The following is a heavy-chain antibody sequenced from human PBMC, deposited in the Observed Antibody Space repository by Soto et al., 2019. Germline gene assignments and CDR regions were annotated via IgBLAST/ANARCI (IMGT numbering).Heavy chain of an antibody. J-gene: IGHJ4*02. Sequence: SATLSLACTVSGGSIHTFYWSWVRQPAGKGLEWIGRIFSSGSTSFNPSLESRVAMSVDTSKNHFSLNLSSVTAADMAVYYCAREGSYSAYNFAHGIQLWSFDFWGQGALVTVSS. CDR2: IFSSGST. CDR1: GGSIHTFY. CDR3: AREGSYSAYNFAHGIQLWSFDF. D-gene: IGHD5-18*01. V-gene: IGHV4-4*07.